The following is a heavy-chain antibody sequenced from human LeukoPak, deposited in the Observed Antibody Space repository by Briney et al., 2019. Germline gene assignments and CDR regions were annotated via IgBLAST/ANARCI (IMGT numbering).Heavy chain of an antibody. CDR1: GYTLTELS. V-gene: IGHV1-24*01. CDR3: ARTRLLWFGEATPLEYFQH. CDR2: FYPEDGET. Sequence: PLPSVKVSCKVSGYTLTELSMHWVRQAPRKGLEWMGGFYPEDGETIYAQKFQGRVTMTRDTSISTAYMELSRLRSDDTAVYYCARTRLLWFGEATPLEYFQHWGQGTLVTVSS. D-gene: IGHD3-10*01. J-gene: IGHJ1*01.